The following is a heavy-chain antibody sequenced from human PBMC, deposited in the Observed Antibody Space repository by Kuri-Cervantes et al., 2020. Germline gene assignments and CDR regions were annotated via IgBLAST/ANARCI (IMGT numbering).Heavy chain of an antibody. J-gene: IGHJ6*03. CDR1: GFTFSAYS. CDR2: ISVGSTTI. V-gene: IGHV3-48*01. CDR3: ARDPYLGTPQRHQFYMDV. Sequence: GESLKISCAASGFTFSAYSMNWLRQAPGKGLEWLAYISVGSTTIYYADSVKGRFTISRDNSKNTLYLQMNSLRAEDTAVYYCARDPYLGTPQRHQFYMDVWGKGTTVTVS. D-gene: IGHD7-27*01.